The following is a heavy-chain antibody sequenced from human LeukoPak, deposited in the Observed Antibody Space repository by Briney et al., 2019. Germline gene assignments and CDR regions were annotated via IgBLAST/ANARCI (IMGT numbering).Heavy chain of an antibody. CDR2: GDYSGGT. J-gene: IGHJ4*02. Sequence: PSETLSLTCTVSGDSFTSVTDYWAWIRQPPGKGLEWIASGDYSGGTYYNPSLESRVAISADMSKKQISLKLASVTGADTAVYYCAGERGEEYSSGWYKTNFFYNWGQGIRVTVSS. CDR1: GDSFTSVTDY. D-gene: IGHD6-19*01. CDR3: AGERGEEYSSGWYKTNFFYN. V-gene: IGHV4-39*07.